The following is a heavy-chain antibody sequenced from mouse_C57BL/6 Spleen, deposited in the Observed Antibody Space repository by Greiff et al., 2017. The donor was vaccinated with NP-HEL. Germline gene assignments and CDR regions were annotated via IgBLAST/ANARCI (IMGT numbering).Heavy chain of an antibody. CDR2: INPSSGYT. J-gene: IGHJ4*01. V-gene: IGHV1-7*01. CDR1: GYTFTSYW. CDR3: ARTDYSNHYAMDY. D-gene: IGHD2-5*01. Sequence: QVQLQQSGAELAKPGASVKLSCKASGYTFTSYWMHWVKQRPGQGLEWIGYINPSSGYTKYNQKFKDKATLTADKSSSTAYMQLSSLTYEDSAVYYCARTDYSNHYAMDYWGQGTSVTVSS.